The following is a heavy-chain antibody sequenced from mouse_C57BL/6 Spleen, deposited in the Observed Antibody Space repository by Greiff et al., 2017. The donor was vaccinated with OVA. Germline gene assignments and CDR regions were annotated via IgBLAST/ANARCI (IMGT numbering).Heavy chain of an antibody. D-gene: IGHD1-1*01. J-gene: IGHJ1*03. Sequence: VQRVESGGGLVQPGGSLKLSCAASGFTFSDYGMAWVRQAPRKGPEWVAFISNLAYSIYYADTVTGRFTISRENAKNTLYLEMSSLRSEDTAMYYCARQDYYGSSYDWYFDVWGTGTTVTVSS. CDR2: ISNLAYSI. CDR1: GFTFSDYG. V-gene: IGHV5-15*01. CDR3: ARQDYYGSSYDWYFDV.